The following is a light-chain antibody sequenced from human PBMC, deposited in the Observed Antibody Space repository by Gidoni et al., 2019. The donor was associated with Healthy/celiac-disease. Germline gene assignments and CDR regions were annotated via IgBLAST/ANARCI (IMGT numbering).Light chain of an antibody. Sequence: IALTQSPGTLSLPPGERATLSCRASQSVSSSYLAWYQQKPGQAPRLLIYGASSRATGIPDRFSGSGSGTDFTLTISRLEPEDFAVYYCQQYGSSPYTFGQGTKLEIK. CDR3: QQYGSSPYT. V-gene: IGKV3-20*01. J-gene: IGKJ2*01. CDR1: QSVSSSY. CDR2: GAS.